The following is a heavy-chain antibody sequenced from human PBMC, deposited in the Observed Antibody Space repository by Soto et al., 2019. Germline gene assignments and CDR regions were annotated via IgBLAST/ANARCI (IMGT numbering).Heavy chain of an antibody. CDR2: ITSSSSTI. CDR1: GFTFTNYN. Sequence: AGTLRLSCAASGFTFTNYNMNWVRQAPGKGLEWVSYITSSSSTIYYADSVRGRFTISRDNAKNSLYLQMNSLRVEDTAVYYCARGDKNYYYYYMDVWGKGTTVTVSS. J-gene: IGHJ6*03. CDR3: ARGDKNYYYYYMDV. V-gene: IGHV3-48*01.